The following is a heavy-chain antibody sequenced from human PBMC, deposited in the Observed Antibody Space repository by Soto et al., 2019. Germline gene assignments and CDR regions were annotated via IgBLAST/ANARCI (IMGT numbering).Heavy chain of an antibody. CDR2: ISAYNGNT. CDR1: GYTFTSYF. J-gene: IGHJ4*02. Sequence: QVQLVQSGAEVKKPGASVKVSCKASGYTFTSYFISWVRQAPGQGLEWRGWISAYNGNTNYVQKLQGRVTRTTDTSTSTDYLELRSLRSADTAVYYCARDLPPSDYWGQGTLVTVSS. V-gene: IGHV1-18*01. CDR3: ARDLPPSDY.